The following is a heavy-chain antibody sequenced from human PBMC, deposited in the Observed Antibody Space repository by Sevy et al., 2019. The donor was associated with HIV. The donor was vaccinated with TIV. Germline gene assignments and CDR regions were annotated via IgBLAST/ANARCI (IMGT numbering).Heavy chain of an antibody. CDR2: ISYDESNK. D-gene: IGHD5-18*01. CDR1: GFTFSSYA. V-gene: IGHV3-30-3*01. Sequence: GGSLRLSCAASGFTFSSYAMHWVRQAPGKGLEWVAVISYDESNKYYADSVKGRFTISRDNSKNTLYLQMNSLRAEDTAVYYCARDPRGYSYGYYFDYWGQGTLVTVSS. J-gene: IGHJ4*02. CDR3: ARDPRGYSYGYYFDY.